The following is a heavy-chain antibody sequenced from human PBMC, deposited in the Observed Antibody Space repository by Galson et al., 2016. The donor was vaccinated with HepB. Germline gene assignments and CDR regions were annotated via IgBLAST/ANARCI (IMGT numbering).Heavy chain of an antibody. CDR3: ARVRGAAAANNWFDP. CDR1: GGSVRSATYY. CDR2: IYYSGNT. J-gene: IGHJ5*02. D-gene: IGHD6-25*01. Sequence: SETLSLTCTVSGGSVRSATYYWSWIRQPPGKGLEWIGYIYYSGNTNYNPSLRSRVTMSIDTSKNQFSLNLTSVTAADTAVYYCARVRGAAAANNWFDPWGQGTLVTVSS. V-gene: IGHV4-61*01.